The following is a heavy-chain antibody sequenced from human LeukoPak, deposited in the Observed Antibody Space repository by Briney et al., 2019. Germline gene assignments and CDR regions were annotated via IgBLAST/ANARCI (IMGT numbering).Heavy chain of an antibody. J-gene: IGHJ3*02. CDR2: DRGKGGST. Sequence: GGSLRLSCAASGFTFSSYAMSWVPQAPGKGREGCSSDRGKGGSTYCAVSVKGRFTISRDNSKHPLYLQMNSLRAEDTAVYYCAKDRGSHDAFDIWGQGTMVTVSS. CDR3: AKDRGSHDAFDI. D-gene: IGHD1-26*01. CDR1: GFTFSSYA. V-gene: IGHV3-23*01.